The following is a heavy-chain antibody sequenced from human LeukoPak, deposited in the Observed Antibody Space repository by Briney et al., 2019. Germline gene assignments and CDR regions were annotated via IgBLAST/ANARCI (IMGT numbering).Heavy chain of an antibody. Sequence: SETLSLTCAVYGGSFSGYYWSWIRQPPAKGLEWIGEINHSGSTNYNPSLKSRVTISVDTSKNQFSLKLSSVTAADTAVYYCARQNGSGSYYNVYYFDYWGQGTLVTVSS. D-gene: IGHD3-10*01. CDR1: GGSFSGYY. V-gene: IGHV4-34*01. J-gene: IGHJ4*02. CDR2: INHSGST. CDR3: ARQNGSGSYYNVYYFDY.